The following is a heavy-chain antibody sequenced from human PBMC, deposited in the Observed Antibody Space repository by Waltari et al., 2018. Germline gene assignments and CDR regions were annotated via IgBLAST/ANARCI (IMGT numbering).Heavy chain of an antibody. CDR1: GYTPPELS. V-gene: IGHV1-24*01. Sequence: QVQLVQSGAEVKKPGASVKVSCKVSGYTPPELSMHWVRTAPGKGLEWMGGFDPEDGETIYAQKFQGRVTMTEDTSTDTAYMELSSLRSEDTAVYYCATGVGYYDFWSGYYKSWGQGTLVTVSS. J-gene: IGHJ4*02. CDR3: ATGVGYYDFWSGYYKS. CDR2: FDPEDGET. D-gene: IGHD3-3*01.